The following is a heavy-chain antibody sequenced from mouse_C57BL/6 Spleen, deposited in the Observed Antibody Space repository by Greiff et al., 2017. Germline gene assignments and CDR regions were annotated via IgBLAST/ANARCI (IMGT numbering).Heavy chain of an antibody. Sequence: QVQLQQPGAELVKPGASVKMSCKASGYTFTSYWITWVKQRPGQGLEWIGDIYPGSGSTNYNEKFESKATLTVDTSSSTAYMQLSSLTSEDSAVYYCARDSNYGDYFDYWGQGTTLTVSS. CDR3: ARDSNYGDYFDY. D-gene: IGHD2-5*01. CDR2: IYPGSGST. J-gene: IGHJ2*01. V-gene: IGHV1-55*01. CDR1: GYTFTSYW.